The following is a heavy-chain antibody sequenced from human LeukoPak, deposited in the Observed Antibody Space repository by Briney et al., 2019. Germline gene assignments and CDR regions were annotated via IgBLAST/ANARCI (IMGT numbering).Heavy chain of an antibody. Sequence: GGSLRVSCAASGFTFNSYGMHWVRQAPGKGLEWVAVIWYDGSNKYYADSVKGRFTISRDNSKNTLYLQMNSLRAEDTAVYYCARDRSIEMATILDYWGQGTLVTVSS. CDR2: IWYDGSNK. CDR3: ARDRSIEMATILDY. D-gene: IGHD5-24*01. CDR1: GFTFNSYG. J-gene: IGHJ4*02. V-gene: IGHV3-33*01.